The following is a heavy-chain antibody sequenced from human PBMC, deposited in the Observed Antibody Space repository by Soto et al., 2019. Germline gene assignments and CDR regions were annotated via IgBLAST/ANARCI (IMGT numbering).Heavy chain of an antibody. J-gene: IGHJ4*02. D-gene: IGHD3-9*01. CDR1: GYTFTSYG. V-gene: IGHV1-18*01. CDR3: ARDRVDILTGYYLFDY. CDR2: ISAYNGNT. Sequence: XSVKVSCKASGYTFTSYGVSWVRQAPGQGLEWMGWISAYNGNTNYAQKLQGRVTMTTDTSTSTAYTELRSLRSDDTAVYYCARDRVDILTGYYLFDYWGQGTLVTASS.